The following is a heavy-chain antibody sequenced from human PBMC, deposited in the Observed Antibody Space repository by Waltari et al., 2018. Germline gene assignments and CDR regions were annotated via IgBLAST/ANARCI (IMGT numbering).Heavy chain of an antibody. J-gene: IGHJ4*02. CDR3: ARSYDFWSGYPLHY. Sequence: QVQLQESGPGLVKPSETLSLICSVSGDSITNYYWSWVRQPPGKGLEWIGYSAYSGSTRDNPSSKRRATISVDTSKKQFSLRLGSVTAADTAIYYCARSYDFWSGYPLHYWGQGTLVTVSS. CDR2: SAYSGST. CDR1: GDSITNYY. V-gene: IGHV4-59*01. D-gene: IGHD3-3*01.